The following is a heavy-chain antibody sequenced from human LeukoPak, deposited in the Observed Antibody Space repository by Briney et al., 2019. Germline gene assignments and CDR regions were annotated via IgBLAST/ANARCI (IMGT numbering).Heavy chain of an antibody. J-gene: IGHJ6*02. CDR2: ISAYNGNT. D-gene: IGHD4-4*01. CDR1: GYTFTSYG. Sequence: ASVKVSCKASGYTFTSYGISWVRQAPGQGLEWMGWISAYNGNTNYAQKLQGRVTMTTDTSTSTAYMELRSLRSDDTAVYYCARYYSNYLHYYYYGMDVWGQGTTVTVSS. CDR3: ARYYSNYLHYYYYGMDV. V-gene: IGHV1-18*01.